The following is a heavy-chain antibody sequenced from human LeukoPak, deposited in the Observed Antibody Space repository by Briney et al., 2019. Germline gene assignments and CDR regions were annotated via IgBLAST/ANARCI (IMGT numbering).Heavy chain of an antibody. CDR1: GGTFSSYA. Sequence: GASVKVSCKASGGTFSSYAISWVRQAPGQGLEWMGGIIPIFGTANYAQKFQGRVTITADESTSTAYMELSSLRSEDTAVYYCATVGYSYGPEHNYYFDYWGQGTLVTVSS. V-gene: IGHV1-69*01. D-gene: IGHD5-18*01. CDR3: ATVGYSYGPEHNYYFDY. CDR2: IIPIFGTA. J-gene: IGHJ4*02.